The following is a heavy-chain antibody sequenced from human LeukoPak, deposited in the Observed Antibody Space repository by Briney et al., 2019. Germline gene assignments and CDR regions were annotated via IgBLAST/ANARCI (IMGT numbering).Heavy chain of an antibody. CDR1: GGTFSSYA. Sequence: EASVKVSCKASGGTFSSYAISWVRQAPGQGLEWMGGIIPIFGTANYAQKFQGRVTITADKSTSTAYMELSSLRSEDTAVYYCARTGEPSGVNWFDPWGQGTLVTVSS. CDR3: ARTGEPSGVNWFDP. CDR2: IIPIFGTA. J-gene: IGHJ5*02. D-gene: IGHD1-14*01. V-gene: IGHV1-69*06.